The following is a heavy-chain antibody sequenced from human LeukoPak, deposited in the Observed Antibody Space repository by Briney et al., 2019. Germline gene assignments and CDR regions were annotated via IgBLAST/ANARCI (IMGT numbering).Heavy chain of an antibody. D-gene: IGHD3-22*01. CDR3: ARDARYYDSSGYYAFDI. V-gene: IGHV4-59*01. J-gene: IGHJ3*02. CDR1: SGSISSDY. Sequence: SETLSLTCTVSSGSISSDYWGWIRQPPGKGLEWIGHIYYSGNTKYNPSLKSRVTISLDTSKNQFSLKLSSVTAADTAVYYCARDARYYDSSGYYAFDIWGQGTMVTVSS. CDR2: IYYSGNT.